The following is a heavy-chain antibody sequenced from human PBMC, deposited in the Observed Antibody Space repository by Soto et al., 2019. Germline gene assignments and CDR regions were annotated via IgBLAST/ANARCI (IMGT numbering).Heavy chain of an antibody. CDR2: IYYSGST. CDR1: GGSISSGGYY. CDR3: ARDRGGRNVVVPATGDLDV. Sequence: QVQLQESGPGLVKPSQTLSLTCTVSGGSISSGGYYWSWIRQHPGKGLEWIGYIYYSGSTYYNPSLKSRVTISVDTSKNQFSLKLSSVTAADTAVYYCARDRGGRNVVVPATGDLDVWGQGTTVTVSS. J-gene: IGHJ6*02. V-gene: IGHV4-31*03. D-gene: IGHD2-2*01.